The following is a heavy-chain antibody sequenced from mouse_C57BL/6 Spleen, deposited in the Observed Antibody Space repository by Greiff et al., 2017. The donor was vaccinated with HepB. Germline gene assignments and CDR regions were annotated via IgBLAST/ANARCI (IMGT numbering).Heavy chain of an antibody. CDR2: ISDGGSYT. V-gene: IGHV5-4*03. J-gene: IGHJ3*01. CDR3: ARGNYDYDSY. Sequence: EVKLMESGGGLVKPGGSLKLSCAASGFTFSSYAMSWVRQTPEKRLEWVATISDGGSYTYYPDNVKGRVTISRDNAKNNLYLQMSHLKSEDTAMYYCARGNYDYDSYWGQGTLVTVSA. D-gene: IGHD2-4*01. CDR1: GFTFSSYA.